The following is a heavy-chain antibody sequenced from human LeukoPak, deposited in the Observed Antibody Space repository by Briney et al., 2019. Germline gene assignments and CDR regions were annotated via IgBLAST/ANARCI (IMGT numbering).Heavy chain of an antibody. CDR2: IKEDGSEK. Sequence: GGSLRLSCAASGFTFSTYWMSWLRQASGKGLEWVASIKEDGSEKYYVDSVKGRFTISRDNAKNSLYLQMNSLRAEDTAVYYCARLEAIPFFDYWGQGTLVTVSS. J-gene: IGHJ4*02. V-gene: IGHV3-7*01. D-gene: IGHD2-21*01. CDR1: GFTFSTYW. CDR3: ARLEAIPFFDY.